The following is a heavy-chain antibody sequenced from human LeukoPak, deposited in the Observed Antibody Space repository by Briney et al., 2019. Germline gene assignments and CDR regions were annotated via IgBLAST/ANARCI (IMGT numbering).Heavy chain of an antibody. CDR2: IYYSGST. CDR1: NYSISSGFY. D-gene: IGHD3-9*01. V-gene: IGHV4-38-2*01. CDR3: ARAFDYNWFNP. J-gene: IGHJ5*02. Sequence: PSETLSLTCAVSNYSISSGFYWAWVRQPPGKGLEWIGNIYYSGSTYCNPSLKGRIIISVDTSKNQFSLKLRSVTAADTAVYYCARAFDYNWFNPWGQGTLVTVSS.